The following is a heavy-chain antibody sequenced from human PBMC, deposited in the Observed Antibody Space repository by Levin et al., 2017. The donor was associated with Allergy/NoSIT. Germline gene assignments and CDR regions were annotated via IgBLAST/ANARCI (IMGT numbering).Heavy chain of an antibody. V-gene: IGHV4-4*07. CDR3: ARDPSYGVGDAFDI. D-gene: IGHD3-3*01. J-gene: IGHJ3*02. Sequence: SETLSLTCTVSGGSISSYNWSWIRQPAGKGLEWIGRINTSGSTNYNPSLKSRVTMSVDTSKNQFSLKLSSVTAADTAVYYCARDPSYGVGDAFDIWGQGTMVTVSS. CDR2: INTSGST. CDR1: GGSISSYN.